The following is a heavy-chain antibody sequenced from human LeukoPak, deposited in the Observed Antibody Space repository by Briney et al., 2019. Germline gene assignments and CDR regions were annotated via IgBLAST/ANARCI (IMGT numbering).Heavy chain of an antibody. Sequence: PGGSLRLSCAASGFTFSSYAMSWVRQAPGKGLEWVSAISGSGGSTYYADSVKGRFTISRDNAKNSLYLQMNSLRAEDTAVYYCARGRPYYYDSSGYYPDYWGQGTPVTVSS. CDR1: GFTFSSYA. J-gene: IGHJ4*02. CDR2: ISGSGGST. CDR3: ARGRPYYYDSSGYYPDY. D-gene: IGHD3-22*01. V-gene: IGHV3-23*01.